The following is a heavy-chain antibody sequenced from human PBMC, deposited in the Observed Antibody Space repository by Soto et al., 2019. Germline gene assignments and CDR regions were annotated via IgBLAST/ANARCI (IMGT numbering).Heavy chain of an antibody. J-gene: IGHJ4*02. Sequence: QVHLQESGPGLVKPSQTLSLTCTVSGASIGTGGYYWNWIRKHPGKGLEWIGYSYYSGNPFSNPSLKRRITLSVDTSKNHFSLKLNSVTAADTAVYYCARGRRESSVRNYCDSWGQGTLVTVSS. CDR1: GASIGTGGYY. CDR3: ARGRRESSVRNYCDS. CDR2: SYYSGNP. V-gene: IGHV4-31*03. D-gene: IGHD3-22*01.